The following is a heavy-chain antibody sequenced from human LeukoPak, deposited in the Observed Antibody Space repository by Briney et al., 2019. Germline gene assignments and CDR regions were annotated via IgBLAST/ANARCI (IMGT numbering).Heavy chain of an antibody. J-gene: IGHJ4*02. CDR1: GGSFSGYY. D-gene: IGHD1-26*01. V-gene: IGHV4-34*01. Sequence: SETLSLTCAVYGGSFSGYYWSWIRQPPGKGLEWIGEINHSGSTNYNPSLKSRVTISVDTSKNQFSLKLSSVTAADTAVYYCARGTPTAGSLGSGSYPGGNYWGQGTLVTVSS. CDR3: ARGTPTAGSLGSGSYPGGNY. CDR2: INHSGST.